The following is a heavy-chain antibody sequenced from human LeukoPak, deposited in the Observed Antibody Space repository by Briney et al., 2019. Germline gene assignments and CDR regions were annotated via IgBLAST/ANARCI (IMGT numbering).Heavy chain of an antibody. J-gene: IGHJ3*02. Sequence: ASVKVSCKASGYTFTSYGISWVRQAPGQGLEWMGWISAYNGNTNYAQKLQGRVTMTTDTSTSTAYMELRSLRSDDTAVYYCARDLLPLRGHDAFDIWGKGTMVTVSS. CDR3: ARDLLPLRGHDAFDI. CDR2: ISAYNGNT. D-gene: IGHD2-15*01. V-gene: IGHV1-18*01. CDR1: GYTFTSYG.